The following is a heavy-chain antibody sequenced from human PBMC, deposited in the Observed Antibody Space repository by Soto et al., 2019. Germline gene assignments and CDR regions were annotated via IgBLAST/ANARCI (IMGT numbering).Heavy chain of an antibody. Sequence: GASVKVSCKASGYTFTHHYIHWVRQAPGQGLDWVGVINPSGGRTNYAQKFQGRVTMTGDTSTSTAYMDLSSLTSEDTAVYYCARDGGHYYDSSGSFDYWGQGTLVTVSS. CDR2: INPSGGRT. CDR1: GYTFTHHY. D-gene: IGHD3-22*01. CDR3: ARDGGHYYDSSGSFDY. V-gene: IGHV1-46*01. J-gene: IGHJ4*02.